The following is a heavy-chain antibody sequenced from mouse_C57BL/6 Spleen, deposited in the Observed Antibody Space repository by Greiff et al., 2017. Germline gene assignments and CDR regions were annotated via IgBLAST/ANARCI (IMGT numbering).Heavy chain of an antibody. CDR3: ERRLRAYFDY. D-gene: IGHD2-4*01. Sequence: EVKLVESGGGLVKPGWSLKLSCAASGFTFSDYGMHWVRQAPEKGLEWVAYISSGSITIYYADTVKGRFTISRDNAKNTLFLQRTSLRSEDTAMYDCERRLRAYFDYWGQGTTLTVSS. V-gene: IGHV5-17*01. J-gene: IGHJ2*01. CDR1: GFTFSDYG. CDR2: ISSGSITI.